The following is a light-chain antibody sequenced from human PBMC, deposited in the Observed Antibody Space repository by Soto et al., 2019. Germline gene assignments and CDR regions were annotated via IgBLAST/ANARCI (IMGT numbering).Light chain of an antibody. CDR3: QQNGRSPPHT. J-gene: IGKJ4*01. Sequence: EIVLTQSPGTLSLSPGEGATLSCRASQSVSSTYLAWYQQKPGQAPRLLIYGASSRAAGIPDRFSGSGSGTDFTLTISRLEPEDFAVYYCQQNGRSPPHTFGGGTKVEIK. CDR1: QSVSSTY. CDR2: GAS. V-gene: IGKV3-20*01.